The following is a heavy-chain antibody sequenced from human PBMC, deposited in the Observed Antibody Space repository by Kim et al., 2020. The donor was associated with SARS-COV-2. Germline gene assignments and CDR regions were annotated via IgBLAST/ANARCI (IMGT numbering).Heavy chain of an antibody. CDR1: GGSFSGYY. CDR2: INHSGST. V-gene: IGHV4-34*01. D-gene: IGHD2-15*01. Sequence: SETLSLTCAVYGGSFSGYYWSWIRQPPGKGLEWIGEINHSGSTNYNPSLKSRVTISVDTSKNQFSLKLSSVTAADTAVYYCARRGYCSGGSCYSALKYWGQRTLVTVSS. CDR3: ARRGYCSGGSCYSALKY. J-gene: IGHJ4*02.